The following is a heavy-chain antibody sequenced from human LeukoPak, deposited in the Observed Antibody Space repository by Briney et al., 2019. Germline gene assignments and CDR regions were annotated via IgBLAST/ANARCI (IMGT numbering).Heavy chain of an antibody. Sequence: SVTVPCKASGYTFTGYYMHWVRQAPGQGLEWMGRIIPILGIANYAQKFQGRVTITADKSTSTAYMELSSLRSEDTAVYYCARDPGAYCGGDCHLDYWGQGTLVTVSS. V-gene: IGHV1-69*10. CDR2: IIPILGIA. CDR3: ARDPGAYCGGDCHLDY. CDR1: GYTFTGYY. J-gene: IGHJ4*02. D-gene: IGHD2-21*02.